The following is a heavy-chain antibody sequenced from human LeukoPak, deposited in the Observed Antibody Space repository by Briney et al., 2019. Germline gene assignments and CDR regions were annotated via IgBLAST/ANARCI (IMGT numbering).Heavy chain of an antibody. V-gene: IGHV1-46*01. CDR2: INPSIGNT. CDR1: GYTFTSHY. CDR3: ARRAAMANDAFDI. Sequence: ASVKVSCKTSGYTFTSHYIHWVRQAPGQGLEWMGIINPSIGNTDYAQKFQGRVTMTKDTSTRTVYMELSSLRSEDTAVYYCARRAAMANDAFDIWGQGTMVTVSS. J-gene: IGHJ3*02. D-gene: IGHD5-18*01.